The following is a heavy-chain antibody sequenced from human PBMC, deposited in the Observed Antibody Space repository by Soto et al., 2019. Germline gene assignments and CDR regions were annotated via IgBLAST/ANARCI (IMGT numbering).Heavy chain of an antibody. J-gene: IGHJ3*02. Sequence: ASVKVSCEVSGYTLTELSIHWVRQAPGEGLEWMGGFDPEYGETIYAQKFQGRVTMTEDTSTDTAYMELSSLRSEDTAVYYCATTADGYCSGGSCYTAPCAAFDRWGQVRMVAV. V-gene: IGHV1-24*01. CDR1: GYTLTELS. D-gene: IGHD2-15*01. CDR2: FDPEYGET. CDR3: ATTADGYCSGGSCYTAPCAAFDR.